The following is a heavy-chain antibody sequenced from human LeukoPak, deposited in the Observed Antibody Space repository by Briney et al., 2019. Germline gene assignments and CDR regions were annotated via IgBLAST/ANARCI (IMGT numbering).Heavy chain of an antibody. CDR2: IYYSGST. CDR1: GGSISSYY. Sequence: SETLSLTCTVSGGSISSYYWSWIRQPPGKGPEWIGYIYYSGSTNYNPSLKSRVTISVDTSKNQFSLKLSSLTAADTAVYYCARGLYYFDYWGQGTLVTVSS. V-gene: IGHV4-59*08. CDR3: ARGLYYFDY. J-gene: IGHJ4*02.